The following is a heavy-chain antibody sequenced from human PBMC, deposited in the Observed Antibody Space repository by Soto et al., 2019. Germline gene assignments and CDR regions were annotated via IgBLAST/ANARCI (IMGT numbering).Heavy chain of an antibody. V-gene: IGHV1-2*02. D-gene: IGHD6-25*01. CDR3: AREGGAAPGARREWYLDL. CDR1: GYTLTDYY. CDR2: INPHTGDT. Sequence: QVHLVQSGAEVKKPGASETVSCKTSGYTLTDYYMHWVRQAPGQGLEWMAWINPHTGDTGIAERFQGRVTMTRDTSTNTSHMGLTSLTSDDTAIYYCAREGGAAPGARREWYLDLWGRGSLVTVSS. J-gene: IGHJ2*01.